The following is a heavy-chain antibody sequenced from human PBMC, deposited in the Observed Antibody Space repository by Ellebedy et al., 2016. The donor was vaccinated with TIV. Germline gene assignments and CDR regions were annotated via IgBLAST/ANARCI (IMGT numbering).Heavy chain of an antibody. CDR1: GFTFDDYA. V-gene: IGHV3-43D*03. Sequence: GESLKISXAASGFTFDDYAMHWVRQAPGKGLEWVSLISWDGGSTYYADSVKGRFAISRDNSKNSLYLQMNSLRAEDTALYYCAKDTMDVWGQGTTVTVSS. J-gene: IGHJ6*02. CDR3: AKDTMDV. CDR2: ISWDGGST.